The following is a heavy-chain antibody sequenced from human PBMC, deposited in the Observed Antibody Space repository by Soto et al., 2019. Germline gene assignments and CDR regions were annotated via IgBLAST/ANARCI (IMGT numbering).Heavy chain of an antibody. J-gene: IGHJ6*02. D-gene: IGHD3-22*01. CDR3: ARPDEGGYSSNHHYYYALDV. V-gene: IGHV1-69*13. CDR2: IIPIFDIT. CDR1: GGTFRSYS. Sequence: SVKVSCKASGGTFRSYSISWVRQAPGQGLELMGGIIPIFDITNYAQKFQGRVTITADESTSTAYMELSSLGSDDTAVYYCARPDEGGYSSNHHYYYALDVWGQGTTVTVYS.